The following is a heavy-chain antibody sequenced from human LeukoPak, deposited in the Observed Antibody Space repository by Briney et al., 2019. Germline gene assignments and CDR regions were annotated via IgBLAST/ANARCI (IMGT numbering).Heavy chain of an antibody. CDR3: AKGSLTIWYAFDI. Sequence: GGSLRLSCAASGFTFSSYAMSWVRQAPGRGLEGVSTITRCGGSTYYADSVKGRFTVSRTNSTHTLFLQTTSLRAEDTGVYYCAKGSLTIWYAFDIWGQGTMVTVSS. CDR1: GFTFSSYA. CDR2: ITRCGGST. D-gene: IGHD2-8*02. V-gene: IGHV3-23*01. J-gene: IGHJ3*02.